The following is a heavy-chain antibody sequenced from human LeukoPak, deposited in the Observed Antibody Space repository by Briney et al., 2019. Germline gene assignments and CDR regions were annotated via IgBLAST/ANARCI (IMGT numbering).Heavy chain of an antibody. D-gene: IGHD3-10*01. CDR3: ARGRSYGSGSHFDY. Sequence: PSETLSLTCAVYGGSFSGYYWSWIRQPPGKGLEWIGEINHSGSTNYNPSLKSRVTISVDTSKNQFSLKLSSVTAADTAVYYCARGRSYGSGSHFDYWGQGTLVTVSS. J-gene: IGHJ4*02. CDR1: GGSFSGYY. V-gene: IGHV4-34*01. CDR2: INHSGST.